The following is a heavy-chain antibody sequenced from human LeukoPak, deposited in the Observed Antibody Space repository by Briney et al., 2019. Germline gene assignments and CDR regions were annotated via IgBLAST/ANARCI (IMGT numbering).Heavy chain of an antibody. CDR3: ARDSAAAGGDPGCLVY. V-gene: IGHV1-46*01. J-gene: IGHJ4*02. CDR1: GYTFTSYY. CDR2: ISPSGGST. Sequence: ASVKVSCKASGYTFTSYYMHWVRQAPGQGLEWMGIISPSGGSTSYAQKFQGRVTMTRDMSTSTVYMELSSLRSEDAAVYYCARDSAAAGGDPGCLVYWGQGTLVTVSS. D-gene: IGHD6-13*01.